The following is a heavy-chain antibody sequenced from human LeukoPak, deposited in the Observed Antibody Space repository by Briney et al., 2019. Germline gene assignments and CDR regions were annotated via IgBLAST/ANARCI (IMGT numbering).Heavy chain of an antibody. Sequence: SVKVSCKASGGTFSSYAISWVRQAPGQGLEWMGRIIPILGIANYAQKFQGRVTITADKSTSTAYMELSSLRSEDTAVYYCARVACSSTSCYYYYGMDVWGQGTTVTVSS. CDR2: IIPILGIA. CDR1: GGTFSSYA. V-gene: IGHV1-69*04. D-gene: IGHD2-2*01. J-gene: IGHJ6*02. CDR3: ARVACSSTSCYYYYGMDV.